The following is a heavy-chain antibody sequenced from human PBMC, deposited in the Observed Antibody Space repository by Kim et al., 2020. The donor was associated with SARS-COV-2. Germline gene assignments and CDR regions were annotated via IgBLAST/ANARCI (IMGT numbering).Heavy chain of an antibody. D-gene: IGHD3-10*01. V-gene: IGHV3-53*01. Sequence: YYPDSGKGRFPISRDNSKNTLYLQMNSLRAEDTAVYYCAARGVRFRGLGYWGQGTLVTVSS. J-gene: IGHJ4*02. CDR3: AARGVRFRGLGY.